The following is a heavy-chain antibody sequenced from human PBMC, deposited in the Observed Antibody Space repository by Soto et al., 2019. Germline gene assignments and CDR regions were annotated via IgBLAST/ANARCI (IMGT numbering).Heavy chain of an antibody. D-gene: IGHD4-17*01. CDR3: ARPDFGDYWYFDL. V-gene: IGHV1-69*08. CDR2: IIPALGTA. Sequence: QDQLVQSGAEVKKPGSSVKVSCKASGGTFSSHTFSWERQAPGQGLEWMGRIIPALGTATYAQKFQGRVTITADESATTVYMELNMLRSEDTAVYYCARPDFGDYWYFDLWGRGTLVTVSS. CDR1: GGTFSSHT. J-gene: IGHJ2*01.